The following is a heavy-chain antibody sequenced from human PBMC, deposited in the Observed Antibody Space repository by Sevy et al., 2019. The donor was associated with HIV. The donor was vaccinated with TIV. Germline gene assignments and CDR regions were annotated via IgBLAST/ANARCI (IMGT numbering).Heavy chain of an antibody. CDR3: AKDTSDYYDSSGYVFDY. Sequence: GGSLRLSCAASGFTFDDYAMHWVRQAPGKGLEWVSGISWNSGSIGHADSVKGRFTISRDNAKNSLYLQMNSLRAEDTALYYCAKDTSDYYDSSGYVFDYWGQGTLVTVSS. V-gene: IGHV3-9*01. CDR1: GFTFDDYA. CDR2: ISWNSGSI. D-gene: IGHD3-22*01. J-gene: IGHJ4*02.